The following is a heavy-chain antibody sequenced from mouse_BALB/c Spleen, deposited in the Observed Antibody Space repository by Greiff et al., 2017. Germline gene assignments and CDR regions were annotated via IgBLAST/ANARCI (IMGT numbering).Heavy chain of an antibody. V-gene: IGHV5-12-1*01. Sequence: EVKVVESGGGLVKPGGSLKLSCAASGFAFSSYHMSWVRQTPEKRLEWVAYISSGGGSTYYPDTVKGRFTISRDNAKNTLYLQMSSLKSADTAMYYCARHTTGTRAMDYWGQGTSVTVSS. J-gene: IGHJ4*01. CDR1: GFAFSSYH. D-gene: IGHD4-1*01. CDR2: ISSGGGST. CDR3: ARHTTGTRAMDY.